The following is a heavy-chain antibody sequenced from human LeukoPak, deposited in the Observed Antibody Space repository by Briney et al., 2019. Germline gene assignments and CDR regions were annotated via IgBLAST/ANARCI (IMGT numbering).Heavy chain of an antibody. J-gene: IGHJ4*02. V-gene: IGHV3-33*01. D-gene: IGHD3-22*01. CDR1: EFSFSNYG. Sequence: SGRSLRLSCAASEFSFSNYGMHWVRRAPGKGLQWVASLWYDGTNKYRADSVKGRFTISRDNSQSTLYLQMNSLRAEDTAVYYCARARNNYDSSGFSALDYWGQGTLVTVSS. CDR2: LWYDGTNK. CDR3: ARARNNYDSSGFSALDY.